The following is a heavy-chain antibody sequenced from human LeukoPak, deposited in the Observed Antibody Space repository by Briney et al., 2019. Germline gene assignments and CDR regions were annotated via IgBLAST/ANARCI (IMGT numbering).Heavy chain of an antibody. Sequence: GASVKVSCKASGYTFTNYGISWVRQAPGQGLEWMGWICAYNGNTNYAQKLQGRVTMTTDTSTSTAYMELRSLRSDDTAVYYCARDPPELRGPYYYYYYMDVWGKGTTVTVSS. V-gene: IGHV1-18*01. J-gene: IGHJ6*03. CDR1: GYTFTNYG. D-gene: IGHD1-7*01. CDR3: ARDPPELRGPYYYYYYMDV. CDR2: ICAYNGNT.